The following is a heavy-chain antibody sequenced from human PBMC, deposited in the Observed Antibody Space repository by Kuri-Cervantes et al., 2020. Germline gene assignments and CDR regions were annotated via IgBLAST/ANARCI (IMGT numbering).Heavy chain of an antibody. Sequence: GESLKISCAASGFTFSSYRMSWVRQAPGKGLEYVSAISSNRGSTYYADSVKGKFTISRDNSKNTLYLQMGSLRAEDMAVYYCARGHGRRDWGQGTLVTVSS. CDR1: GFTFSSYR. J-gene: IGHJ4*02. CDR2: ISSNRGST. V-gene: IGHV3-64*02. CDR3: ARGHGRRD.